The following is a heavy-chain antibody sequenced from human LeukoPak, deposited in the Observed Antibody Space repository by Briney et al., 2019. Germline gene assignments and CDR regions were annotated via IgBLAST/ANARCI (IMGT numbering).Heavy chain of an antibody. D-gene: IGHD3-22*01. J-gene: IGHJ6*02. CDR1: GYTFTSYG. Sequence: ASVKVSCKASGYTFTSYGISWVRQAPGQGLEWMGWISAYNGNTNYAQKLQGRVTMTTDTSTSTAYMELRSLRSDDTAVYYCASYYYDSSGYYNREGYGMDVWGQGSTVTVSS. V-gene: IGHV1-18*01. CDR2: ISAYNGNT. CDR3: ASYYYDSSGYYNREGYGMDV.